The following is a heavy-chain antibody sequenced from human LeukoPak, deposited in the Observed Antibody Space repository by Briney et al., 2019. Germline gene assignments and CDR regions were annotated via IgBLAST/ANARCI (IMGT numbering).Heavy chain of an antibody. D-gene: IGHD3-10*01. CDR2: IYYSGST. J-gene: IGHJ4*02. CDR3: ATRFSMVRGVIPYFDY. V-gene: IGHV4-59*01. CDR1: GGSISSYY. Sequence: SETLSLTCTVSGGSISSYYWSWIRQPPGKGLEWIGYIYYSGSTNYNPSLKSRVTISVDTSKNQFSLKLSSVTAADTAVYYCATRFSMVRGVIPYFDYWGQGTLVTVSS.